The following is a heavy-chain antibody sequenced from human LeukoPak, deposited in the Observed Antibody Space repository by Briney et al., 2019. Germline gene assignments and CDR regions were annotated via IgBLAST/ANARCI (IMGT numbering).Heavy chain of an antibody. CDR3: ARDGSKIAVAGSIDY. D-gene: IGHD6-19*01. J-gene: IGHJ4*02. Sequence: ASVKVSCKASGYTFTSYGISWVRQAPGQGLEWMGWISAYNGNTNYAQKLQGRVTMATDTSTSTAYMELRSLRSDDTAVYYCARDGSKIAVAGSIDYWGQGNLVTVSS. CDR1: GYTFTSYG. V-gene: IGHV1-18*04. CDR2: ISAYNGNT.